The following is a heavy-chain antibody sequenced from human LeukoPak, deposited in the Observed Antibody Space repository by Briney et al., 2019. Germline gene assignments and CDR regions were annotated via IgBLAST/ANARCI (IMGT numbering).Heavy chain of an antibody. J-gene: IGHJ6*03. V-gene: IGHV3-21*01. CDR2: ITTSSTYI. CDR3: ARDPYSGNYGDYYYYYMDV. Sequence: GGSLRLSCAASGFTFSTYNMNWVRQAPGKGLEWVSSITTSSTYIYYADSVKGRFTISRDNAKDSLYLQMNSLRAEDTAIYYCARDPYSGNYGDYYYYYMDVWGKGTTVTISS. D-gene: IGHD1-26*01. CDR1: GFTFSTYN.